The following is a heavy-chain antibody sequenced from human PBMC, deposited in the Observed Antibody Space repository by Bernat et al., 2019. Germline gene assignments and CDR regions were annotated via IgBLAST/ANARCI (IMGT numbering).Heavy chain of an antibody. CDR2: ISYDGSNK. D-gene: IGHD6-6*01. Sequence: QVQLVESGGGVVQPGRSLRLSCAASGFTFSSYGMHWVRQAPGKGLEWVAVISYDGSNKYYADSVKGRFTISRDNSKNTLYLQMNSLRAEDTAVYYCAKGDRPYSSSRHPLDYWGQGTLVTVPS. J-gene: IGHJ4*02. CDR3: AKGDRPYSSSRHPLDY. CDR1: GFTFSSYG. V-gene: IGHV3-30*18.